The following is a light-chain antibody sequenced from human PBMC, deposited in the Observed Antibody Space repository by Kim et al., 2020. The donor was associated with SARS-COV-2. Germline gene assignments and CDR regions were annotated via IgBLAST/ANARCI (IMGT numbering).Light chain of an antibody. CDR1: QSVSSSY. CDR3: QQYGSSPPGVT. J-gene: IGKJ2*01. Sequence: EIVLTQSPGTLSLSPGERATLSCRASQSVSSSYLAWYQQKPGQAPRLLIYGASRRATGIPDRFSGSGSGTDFTLTISRLEPEDFAVYYCQQYGSSPPGVTFGQGTKLEI. V-gene: IGKV3-20*01. CDR2: GAS.